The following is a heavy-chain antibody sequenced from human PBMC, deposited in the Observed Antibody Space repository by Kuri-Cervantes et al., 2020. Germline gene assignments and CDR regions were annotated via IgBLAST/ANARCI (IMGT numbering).Heavy chain of an antibody. CDR1: GGSISSSSYY. J-gene: IGHJ4*02. V-gene: IGHV4-39*07. Sequence: ESLKISCTVSGGSISSSSYYWGWIRQPPGKGLEWIGSIYYSGSTYYNPSLKSRVTISVDTSKNQFSLRLSSVTAADTAVYYCARTGGWHFDNWGQGTLVTVSS. CDR3: ARTGGWHFDN. CDR2: IYYSGST. D-gene: IGHD6-19*01.